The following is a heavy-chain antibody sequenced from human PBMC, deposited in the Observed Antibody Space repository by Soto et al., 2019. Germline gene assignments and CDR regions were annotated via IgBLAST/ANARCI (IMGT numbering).Heavy chain of an antibody. CDR1: GYTFSGYY. D-gene: IGHD2-2*02. V-gene: IGHV1-2*02. CDR2: INPNSGGT. Sequence: ASVKVSCKASGYTFSGYYIHCLRQAPGQGLEWMGWINPNSGGTNYAQKFQGRVTVTRDTPTSTAYMELSRLTSDGTAVYYCARSLTEGYCTITGCYTRPLYGMDVWGQGTTVTVSS. CDR3: ARSLTEGYCTITGCYTRPLYGMDV. J-gene: IGHJ6*02.